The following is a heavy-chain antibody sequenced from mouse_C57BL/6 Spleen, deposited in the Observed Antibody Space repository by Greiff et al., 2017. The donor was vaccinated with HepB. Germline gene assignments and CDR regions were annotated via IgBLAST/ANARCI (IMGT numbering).Heavy chain of an antibody. D-gene: IGHD1-1*01. CDR2: INPNNGGT. Sequence: EVHLVESGPELVKPGASVKIPCKASGYTFTDYNMDWVKQSHGKSLEWIGDINPNNGGTIYNQKFKGKATLTVDKSSGTAYMELRSLTSEDTAVYYCATRGRITTVLYYYAMDYWGQGTSVTVSS. CDR3: ATRGRITTVLYYYAMDY. J-gene: IGHJ4*01. V-gene: IGHV1-18*01. CDR1: GYTFTDYN.